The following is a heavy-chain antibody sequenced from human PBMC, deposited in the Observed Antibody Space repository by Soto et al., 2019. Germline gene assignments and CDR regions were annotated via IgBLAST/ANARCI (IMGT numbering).Heavy chain of an antibody. V-gene: IGHV3-7*01. CDR3: ARAGYDSSGYGDSDY. CDR2: IKRDGSEK. J-gene: IGHJ4*02. Sequence: WVANIKRDGSEKYYVDSVKGRFTNSRDNAKNSLYLQMNSLRAEDTAVYYCARAGYDSSGYGDSDYWGQGTLVTVSS. D-gene: IGHD3-22*01.